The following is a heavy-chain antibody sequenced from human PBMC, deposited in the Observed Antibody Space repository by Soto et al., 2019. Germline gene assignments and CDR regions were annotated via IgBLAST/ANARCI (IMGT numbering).Heavy chain of an antibody. D-gene: IGHD5-12*01. V-gene: IGHV1-46*01. J-gene: IGHJ4*02. CDR3: ARDRGEMATMFYFDS. Sequence: GASVKVSCKASGYTVINYYIHWVRQAPGQGLEWMGTINPSGGSPDYAQKFDGRVTMTRDTSASTVYMELRSLRSEDTAVYYCARDRGEMATMFYFDSWGQGTLVTVSS. CDR2: INPSGGSP. CDR1: GYTVINYY.